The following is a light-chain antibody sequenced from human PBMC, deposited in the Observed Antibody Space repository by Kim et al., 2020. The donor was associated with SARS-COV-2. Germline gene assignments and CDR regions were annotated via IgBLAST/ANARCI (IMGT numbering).Light chain of an antibody. CDR3: QQYNISPRT. J-gene: IGKJ1*01. CDR1: QSVSSL. V-gene: IGKV1-5*01. Sequence: ASIGHRVTIPCRASQSVSSLLAWYQQKPGTAPTLLIFDASTLNSGVPSRFSARGSGTEFTLTIRRLQPDDFATYFCQQYNISPRTFGQGTKVDI. CDR2: DAS.